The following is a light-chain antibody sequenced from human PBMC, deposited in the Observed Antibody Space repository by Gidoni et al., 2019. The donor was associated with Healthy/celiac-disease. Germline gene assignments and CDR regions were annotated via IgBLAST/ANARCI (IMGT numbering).Light chain of an antibody. CDR1: SSNIGSNT. V-gene: IGLV1-44*01. Sequence: QSVLTQPPSASGTPGQRVTISCSGSSSNIGSNTVNWYQQLPGTAPKPLTYSNNQRPSGVPDRFSGSKSGTSASLAISGLQSEDEADYYCAAWDDSLNGVFGGGTKLTVL. CDR3: AAWDDSLNGV. CDR2: SNN. J-gene: IGLJ2*01.